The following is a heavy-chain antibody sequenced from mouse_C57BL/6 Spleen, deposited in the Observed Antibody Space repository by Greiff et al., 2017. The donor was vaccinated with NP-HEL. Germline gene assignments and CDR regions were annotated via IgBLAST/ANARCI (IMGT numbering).Heavy chain of an antibody. CDR3: ARSLYGSSYVSWYFDV. D-gene: IGHD1-1*01. CDR2: IWSGGST. J-gene: IGHJ1*03. Sequence: VQLQQSGPGLVQPSQCLSITCTVSGFSLTSFGVHWVRQSPGKGLEWLGVIWSGGSTDYNAAFISRLSISKDNSKSQVFFKMNSLQADDTAMYYCARSLYGSSYVSWYFDVWGTGTTVTVSS. V-gene: IGHV2-2*01. CDR1: GFSLTSFG.